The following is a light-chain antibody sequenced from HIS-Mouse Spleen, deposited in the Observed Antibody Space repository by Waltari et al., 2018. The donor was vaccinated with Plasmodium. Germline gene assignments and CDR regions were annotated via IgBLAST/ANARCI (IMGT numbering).Light chain of an antibody. CDR3: QQYNSYWT. CDR1: QSISSW. V-gene: IGKV1-5*03. J-gene: IGKJ1*01. Sequence: DIQMTQSPSTLSASVADRVTITCRASQSISSWLAWYQQNPGKAPKLLNYTASSLESGVPSKFSGSGSGTEFILTISSLQPDDFATYYGQQYNSYWTFGQGTKVEIK. CDR2: TAS.